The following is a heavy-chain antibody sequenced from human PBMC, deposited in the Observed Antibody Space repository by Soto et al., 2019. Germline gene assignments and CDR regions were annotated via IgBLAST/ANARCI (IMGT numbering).Heavy chain of an antibody. Sequence: SETLSLTCTVSGGSISSYYWSWIRQPPGKGLDWIGYIYYSGSTNYNPSLKSRVTISVDTSKNQFSLNLSSVSAADTAVYYCPRVLFSMVRGVMSRYYGMDVWGQGTTVTVSS. V-gene: IGHV4-59*08. CDR3: PRVLFSMVRGVMSRYYGMDV. J-gene: IGHJ6*02. D-gene: IGHD3-10*01. CDR1: GGSISSYY. CDR2: IYYSGST.